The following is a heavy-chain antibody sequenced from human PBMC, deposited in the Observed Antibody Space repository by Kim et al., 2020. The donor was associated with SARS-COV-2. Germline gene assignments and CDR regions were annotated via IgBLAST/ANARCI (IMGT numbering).Heavy chain of an antibody. CDR3: ARGGVIAAAGTKAFDI. J-gene: IGHJ3*02. Sequence: SLKSRVTISVDTSKNRFSLKLGSVTAADTAVYYCARGGVIAAAGTKAFDIWGQGTMVTVSS. D-gene: IGHD6-13*01. V-gene: IGHV4-34*01.